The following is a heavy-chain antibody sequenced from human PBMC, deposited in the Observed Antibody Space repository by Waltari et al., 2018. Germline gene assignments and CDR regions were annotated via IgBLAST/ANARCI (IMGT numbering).Heavy chain of an antibody. J-gene: IGHJ4*02. V-gene: IGHV3-9*01. CDR1: GFTFSDYP. D-gene: IGHD1-26*01. CDR3: AKMPLPSPTSAPTLYYFDF. CDR2: VDWNGDPI. Sequence: EVHLVESGGALAQHGRSLRLPCTGSGFTFSDYPIPRARQAPGKGLEWVSGVDWNGDPIGYADSVKGRFHISRDNAKSSLYLQMNSLRSEDTALYFCAKMPLPSPTSAPTLYYFDFWGQGTLLIVSS.